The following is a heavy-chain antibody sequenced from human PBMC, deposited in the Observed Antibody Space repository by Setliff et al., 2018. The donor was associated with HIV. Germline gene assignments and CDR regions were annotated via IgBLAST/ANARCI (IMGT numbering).Heavy chain of an antibody. CDR3: ARMPYHYDSSGSFMDV. CDR1: GFSLSTSGVG. D-gene: IGHD3-22*01. J-gene: IGHJ6*02. CDR2: IFSNDEK. Sequence: SGPTLVNPTQTLTLTCTFSGFSLSTSGVGVGWIRQPPGKALEWLAHIFSNDEKSYSTSLKSRLTISKDTSKSQVVLTMTNMDPVDTATYYCARMPYHYDSSGSFMDVWGQGTTVTVSS. V-gene: IGHV2-26*01.